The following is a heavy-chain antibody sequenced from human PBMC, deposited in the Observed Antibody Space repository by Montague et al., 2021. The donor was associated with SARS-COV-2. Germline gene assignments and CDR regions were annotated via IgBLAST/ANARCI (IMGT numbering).Heavy chain of an antibody. CDR3: ARGHLSVSMIVVVFTSASYYFDY. D-gene: IGHD3-22*01. J-gene: IGHJ4*02. CDR1: GGSFGDDH. V-gene: IGHV4-34*01. Sequence: SETLSLTCGVYGGSFGDDHWSWIRQPPGKGLEWIGDIKQSGSTNYNPSLKSRVTISVDTSKNQFSLKLTSVTAADTVVYLCARGHLSVSMIVVVFTSASYYFDYWGQGAQVTVSS. CDR2: IKQSGST.